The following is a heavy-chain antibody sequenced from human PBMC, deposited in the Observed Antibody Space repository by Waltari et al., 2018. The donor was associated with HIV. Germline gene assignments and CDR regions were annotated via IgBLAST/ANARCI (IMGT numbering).Heavy chain of an antibody. V-gene: IGHV3-23*01. CDR1: GFTFSSPA. J-gene: IGHJ4*02. CDR2: ISGSGGNT. CDR3: AKVRGSNWFFDY. D-gene: IGHD6-13*01. Sequence: EVELLESGGGLVQPGGSLRLSCAASGFTFSSPAMSWARQAPGKGLEWVSVISGSGGNTYYADSVKGRFTISRDNSKNTLYLQMNNLRTEDTAIYYCAKVRGSNWFFDYWGQGTLVTVSS.